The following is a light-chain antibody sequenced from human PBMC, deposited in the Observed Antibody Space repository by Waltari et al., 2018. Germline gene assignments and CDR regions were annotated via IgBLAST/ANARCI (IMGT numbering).Light chain of an antibody. Sequence: SALPQPATVSGSPGQSITIPCTGSSSDIGDNNYVSCYQQYPGQAPKLILFDVTDQPSVVSPRFSGSKSGNTASLTISGLQTDDEADYYCNSYTSTSTLVFGTGTKVTVL. J-gene: IGLJ1*01. CDR1: SSDIGDNNY. CDR2: DVT. CDR3: NSYTSTSTLV. V-gene: IGLV2-14*03.